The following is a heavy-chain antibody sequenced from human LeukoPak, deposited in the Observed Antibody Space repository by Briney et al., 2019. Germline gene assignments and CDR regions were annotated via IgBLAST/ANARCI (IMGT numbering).Heavy chain of an antibody. CDR2: INTDGSSP. CDR1: GFTFGSYW. V-gene: IGHV3-74*01. Sequence: GGSLRLSCAASGFTFGSYWMHWVRHAPGKGLVWVSHINTDGSSPTYGDSAKGRFTVSRDNAKNTLFLQMNSLRVEDTAVYYCARGMAATAGIDYWGQGTLVTVSS. CDR3: ARGMAATAGIDY. J-gene: IGHJ4*02. D-gene: IGHD6-13*01.